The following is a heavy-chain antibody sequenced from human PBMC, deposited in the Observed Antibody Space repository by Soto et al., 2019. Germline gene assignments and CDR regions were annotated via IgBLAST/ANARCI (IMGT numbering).Heavy chain of an antibody. D-gene: IGHD2-15*01. CDR3: ARDACRTATCAGGGNWFDP. V-gene: IGHV1-46*04. CDR1: GYTFTNYF. CDR2: INPNGGRT. Sequence: QVQLVQSGAEVKKPGASVRLSCKASGYTFTNYFMHWVRQAPGQGLEWMGIINPNGGRTNYAQNLQGRVTMTRDTSTSTVYMELSSLRFEDTAVYYCARDACRTATCAGGGNWFDPWGQGTLVTVSS. J-gene: IGHJ5*02.